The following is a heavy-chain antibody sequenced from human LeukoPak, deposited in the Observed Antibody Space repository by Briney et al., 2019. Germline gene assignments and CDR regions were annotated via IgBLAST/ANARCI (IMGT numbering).Heavy chain of an antibody. CDR1: GGSISSYY. D-gene: IGHD3-22*01. J-gene: IGHJ3*02. V-gene: IGHV4-59*01. CDR2: IYYSGST. Sequence: SETLSLTCSVSGGSISSYYWSWIRQPPGKGLEWIGYIYYSGSTNYNPSLKSRATISVDTPKNQFSLKLSSVTAADTAVYYCARALYYYDSSGPDAFDIWGQGTMVTVSS. CDR3: ARALYYYDSSGPDAFDI.